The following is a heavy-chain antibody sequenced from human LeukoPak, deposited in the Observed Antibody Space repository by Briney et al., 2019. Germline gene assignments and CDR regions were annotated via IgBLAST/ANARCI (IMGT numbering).Heavy chain of an antibody. J-gene: IGHJ4*02. CDR3: VRHKPTDKSPFFDY. V-gene: IGHV4-59*08. CDR2: IYYSGST. D-gene: IGHD1-14*01. CDR1: GGSISSYY. Sequence: SETLSLTCTVSGGSISSYYWSWIRQPPGKGLEWIGYIYYSGSTNYNPSLKSRVTISVDTSKNQFSLKLSSVTAADTAVYYCVRHKPTDKSPFFDYWGQGTLVTVSS.